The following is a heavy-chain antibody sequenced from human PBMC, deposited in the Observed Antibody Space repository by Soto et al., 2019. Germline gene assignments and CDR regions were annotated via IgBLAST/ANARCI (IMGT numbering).Heavy chain of an antibody. V-gene: IGHV3-23*01. CDR2: ISGIGDYT. CDR3: AKDSRSHPQGWFDP. J-gene: IGHJ5*02. Sequence: EVQLLESGVGLVQPGESLRLSCAASGFTFSSYAMTWVRQAPGKGLEWVSSISGIGDYTYFADSVKGRFTISRDNSKDTLYLQMSSLRVEDTAIYYCAKDSRSHPQGWFDPWGQGTLVTVSS. D-gene: IGHD2-15*01. CDR1: GFTFSSYA.